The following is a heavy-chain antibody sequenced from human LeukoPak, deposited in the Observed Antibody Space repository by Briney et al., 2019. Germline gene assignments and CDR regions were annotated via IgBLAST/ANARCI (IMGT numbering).Heavy chain of an antibody. Sequence: GGSLRLSCAASEFVFSSYAMNWVRQAPGKGLECVSCIGASVSSTYYADSVKGRFTISRDNSKTTLYLQMNSLRAEDTAVYYCARGLSSVNDAFDIWGQGTMVTVSS. D-gene: IGHD3-10*01. CDR3: ARGLSSVNDAFDI. V-gene: IGHV3-23*01. J-gene: IGHJ3*02. CDR2: IGASVSST. CDR1: EFVFSSYA.